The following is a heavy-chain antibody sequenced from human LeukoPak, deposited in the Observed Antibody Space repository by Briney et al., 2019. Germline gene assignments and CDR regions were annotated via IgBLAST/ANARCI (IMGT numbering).Heavy chain of an antibody. J-gene: IGHJ5*02. CDR1: GFTISSYA. V-gene: IGHV3-30*16. CDR3: ASGKYRYGDNWFDP. D-gene: IGHD5-18*01. CDR2: ISYDGSNK. Sequence: GRSLRLSCEASGFTISSYAMHWFRQALGSGLEWHALISYDGSNKYYADSVKGRFTISRDSSKNTLYLQMNSLRAEDTAVYFCASGKYRYGDNWFDPWGQGTLVTVSS.